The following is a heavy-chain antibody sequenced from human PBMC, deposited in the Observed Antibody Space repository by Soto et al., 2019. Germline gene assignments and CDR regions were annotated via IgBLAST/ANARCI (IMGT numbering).Heavy chain of an antibody. J-gene: IGHJ6*02. CDR3: ARDSISGVINFIRVDV. CDR1: GGTFRNYG. V-gene: IGHV1-69*01. Sequence: QVQLVQSGAEVKKPGSSVKVSCKAAGGTFRNYGISWVRQAPGQGLEWMGGILPKFVTANYAQKFQGRVTITADESTSTAYMELSSLRSEDTAVYYCARDSISGVINFIRVDVWGQGTTVTVSS. D-gene: IGHD3-3*01. CDR2: ILPKFVTA.